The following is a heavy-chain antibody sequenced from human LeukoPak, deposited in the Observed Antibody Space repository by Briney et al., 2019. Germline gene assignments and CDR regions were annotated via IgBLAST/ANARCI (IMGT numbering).Heavy chain of an antibody. J-gene: IGHJ3*02. CDR2: IRYDGSNK. CDR1: GFTFSSYG. Sequence: GGSLRLSCAASGFTFSSYGMHWVRQAPGKGLEWVAFIRYDGSNKYYADSVKGRFTISRDNSKNTLYLQMNSLRAEDTAVYYCARSGVLLWFGELFGAFDIWGQGTMVTVSS. D-gene: IGHD3-10*01. V-gene: IGHV3-30*02. CDR3: ARSGVLLWFGELFGAFDI.